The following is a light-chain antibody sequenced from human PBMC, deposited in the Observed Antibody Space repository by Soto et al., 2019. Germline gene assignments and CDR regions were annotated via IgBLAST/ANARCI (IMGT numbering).Light chain of an antibody. CDR3: HHYGYPPWT. J-gene: IGKJ1*01. Sequence: EIVLTQSPGTLSLSPGERATLSCRASQYINRDYFAWYQQKPGQAPRLLIYGASNRATDIPDRFSGGGSGTDFTLTIGRLEPEDFAVYFCHHYGYPPWTFGQGTKVEIK. V-gene: IGKV3-20*01. CDR1: QYINRDY. CDR2: GAS.